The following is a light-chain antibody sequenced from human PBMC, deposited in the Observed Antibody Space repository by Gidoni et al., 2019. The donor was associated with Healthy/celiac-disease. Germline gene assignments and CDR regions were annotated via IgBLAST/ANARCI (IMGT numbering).Light chain of an antibody. J-gene: IGKJ1*01. Sequence: EIKLTQSPSFLSASVGDRVTITCRASQGISSYLAWYQQKPGKAPKLLIYAASTLQRGVPSRFIGSGSGTEFTLPISSLQPEDFATYYCQQSRAFGQGTKVEIK. CDR2: AAS. V-gene: IGKV1-9*01. CDR3: QQSRA. CDR1: QGISSY.